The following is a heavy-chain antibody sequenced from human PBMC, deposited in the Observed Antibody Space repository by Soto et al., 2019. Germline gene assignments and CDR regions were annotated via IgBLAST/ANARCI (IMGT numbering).Heavy chain of an antibody. D-gene: IGHD2-21*02. CDR1: GYTFTGYY. CDR2: INPNSGGT. V-gene: IGHV1-2*04. CDR3: ARVFQPHCGGDCYYSD. J-gene: IGHJ4*02. Sequence: ASVKVSCKASGYTFTGYYMHWVRQAPGQGLEWMGWINPNSGGTNYAQKFQGWVTMTRDTSISTAYMELSRLRSDDTAVYYCARVFQPHCGGDCYYSDWGQGTLVTVSS.